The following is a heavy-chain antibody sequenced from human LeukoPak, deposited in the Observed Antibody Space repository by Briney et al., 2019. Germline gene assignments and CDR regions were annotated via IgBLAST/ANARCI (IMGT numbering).Heavy chain of an antibody. CDR3: ARAPITSPFYFDS. CDR2: INWSGGGT. Sequence: GGSLRLSCSASGFAFDEHGMSWVRQVPGKGLEWVSGINWSGGGTGYGDPVRGRFTVSRDNAKNSLYLQMDSLRAEDTALYYCARAPITSPFYFDSWGQGALVTVSS. V-gene: IGHV3-20*04. CDR1: GFAFDEHG. J-gene: IGHJ4*02. D-gene: IGHD2-2*01.